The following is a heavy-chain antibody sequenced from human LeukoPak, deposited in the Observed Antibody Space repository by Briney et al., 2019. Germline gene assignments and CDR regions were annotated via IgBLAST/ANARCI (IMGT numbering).Heavy chain of an antibody. J-gene: IGHJ5*02. CDR2: MNPNSGMT. V-gene: IGHV1-8*01. D-gene: IGHD1-26*01. CDR1: GDTFTGYD. Sequence: ASVKVSCKASGDTFTGYDINCGREATGQGGEWMGWMNPNSGMTGYAQKLQGRVTMTTTTSISPAYIGLRRLRSEDTAVYYCGLSGRSMFHRYIWFDAWGEGTLVTVSS. CDR3: GLSGRSMFHRYIWFDA.